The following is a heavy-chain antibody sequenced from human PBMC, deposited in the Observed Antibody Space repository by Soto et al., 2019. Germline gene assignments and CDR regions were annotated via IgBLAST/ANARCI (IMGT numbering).Heavy chain of an antibody. Sequence: SETLSLTCTVSGGSISSGDYYGSWIRQPPGKGLEWIGYIYYSGSTYYNPSLKSRVTISVDTSKNQFSLKLSSVTAADTAVYYCASQRPSNYYDSSGLSFDPWGQGTLVTVSS. CDR2: IYYSGST. CDR3: ASQRPSNYYDSSGLSFDP. D-gene: IGHD3-22*01. CDR1: GGSISSGDYY. V-gene: IGHV4-30-4*01. J-gene: IGHJ5*02.